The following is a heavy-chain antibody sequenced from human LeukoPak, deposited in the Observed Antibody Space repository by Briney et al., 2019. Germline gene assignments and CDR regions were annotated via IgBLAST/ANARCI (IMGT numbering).Heavy chain of an antibody. V-gene: IGHV3-21*04. CDR3: ARERGQQLPLDY. J-gene: IGHJ4*02. CDR1: GFTFSSYS. D-gene: IGHD6-13*01. CDR2: ITSSSRSL. Sequence: GGSLRLSCAASGFTFSSYSMNWVRQAPGKGREWVSSITSSSRSLYYADSVKGRFTISRDNAKNSLYLQMNSLRPEDTAVYYCARERGQQLPLDYWGQGTLVIVSS.